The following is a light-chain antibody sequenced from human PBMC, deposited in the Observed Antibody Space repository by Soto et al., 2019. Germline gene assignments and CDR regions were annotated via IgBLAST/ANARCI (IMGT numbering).Light chain of an antibody. CDR3: LQDYNYPRT. CDR2: AAS. CDR1: QGIRND. V-gene: IGKV1-6*01. Sequence: AIQMTQSPSSLSASVGDRASITCRASQGIRNDLAWYQEKPGKAPKLLIYAASTLQSGVPSRFSGSGSGTDFTLTISSLQPEDFATYYCLQDYNYPRTFGQGTKVDIK. J-gene: IGKJ1*01.